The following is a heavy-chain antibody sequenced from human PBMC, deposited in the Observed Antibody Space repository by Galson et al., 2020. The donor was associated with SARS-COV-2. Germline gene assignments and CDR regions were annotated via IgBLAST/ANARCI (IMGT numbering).Heavy chain of an antibody. Sequence: SVKVSCKASGGTFRSYAISWVRQAPGQGLEWMGGIIPIFGTANYAQKFQGRVTITADESTSTAYMELSSLRCEDTAVYYCAEDIVGATNSWGQGTLVTVSS. D-gene: IGHD1-26*01. V-gene: IGHV1-69*13. CDR3: AEDIVGATNS. J-gene: IGHJ4*02. CDR1: GGTFRSYA. CDR2: IIPIFGTA.